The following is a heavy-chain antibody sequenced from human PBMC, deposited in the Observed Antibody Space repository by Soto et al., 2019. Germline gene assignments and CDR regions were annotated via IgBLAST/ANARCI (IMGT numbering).Heavy chain of an antibody. D-gene: IGHD5-18*01. CDR3: ARGSSQLTRHTAMVKRVKARIDGPFDY. V-gene: IGHV4-34*01. CDR1: GGSFSGYY. J-gene: IGHJ4*02. CDR2: INHSGST. Sequence: QVQLQQWGAGLLKPSETLSLTCAVYGGSFSGYYWSWIRQPPGKGLEWIGEINHSGSTNYNPSLKSRVTISVDTSKNQFSLKLSSVTAADTAVYYCARGSSQLTRHTAMVKRVKARIDGPFDYWGQGTLVTVSS.